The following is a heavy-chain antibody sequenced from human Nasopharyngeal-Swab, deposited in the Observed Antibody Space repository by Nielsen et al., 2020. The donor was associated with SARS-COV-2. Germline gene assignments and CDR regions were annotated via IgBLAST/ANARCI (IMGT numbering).Heavy chain of an antibody. D-gene: IGHD2-15*01. CDR2: INPSGGST. CDR3: ARELSARHPAPNWFDP. CDR1: GYTFTSYY. V-gene: IGHV1-46*01. Sequence: ASVKVSCKASGYTFTSYYMHWVRQAPGQGLEWMGIINPSGGSTSYAQKFQDRVTMTRDTSTSTVYMELSSLRSEDTAVYYCARELSARHPAPNWFDPWGQGTLVTVSS. J-gene: IGHJ5*02.